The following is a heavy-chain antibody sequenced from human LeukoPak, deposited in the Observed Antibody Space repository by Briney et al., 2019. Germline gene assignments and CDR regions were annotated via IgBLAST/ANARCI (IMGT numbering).Heavy chain of an antibody. J-gene: IGHJ4*02. CDR1: GYTFTGYY. CDR3: ARLCSGGSCYSWFGFDY. CDR2: MNPNSGNT. V-gene: IGHV1-8*02. Sequence: ASVKVSFKASGYTFTGYYMHWVRQATGQGLEWMGWMNPNSGNTGYAQKFQGRVTMTRNTSISTAYMELSSLRSEDTAVYYCARLCSGGSCYSWFGFDYWGQGTLVTVSS. D-gene: IGHD2-15*01.